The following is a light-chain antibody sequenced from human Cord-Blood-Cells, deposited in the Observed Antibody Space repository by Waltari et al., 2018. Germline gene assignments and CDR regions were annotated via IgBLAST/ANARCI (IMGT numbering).Light chain of an antibody. CDR2: EVS. CDR3: CSYAGSSTYVV. CDR1: SSDVGSYNL. J-gene: IGLJ2*01. V-gene: IGLV2-23*02. Sequence: QSALTQPASVSGSPGQSITISCTGTSSDVGSYNLVPWYQQHTGKAPKLMIYEVSKRPSGVSNRFSGSKSGNTASLTISGLQAEDEADYYCCSYAGSSTYVVFGGGTKLTVL.